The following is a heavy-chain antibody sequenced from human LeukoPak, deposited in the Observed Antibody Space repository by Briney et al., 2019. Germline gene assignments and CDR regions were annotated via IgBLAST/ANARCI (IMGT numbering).Heavy chain of an antibody. CDR2: INWNGGST. CDR1: GFTFDDYG. D-gene: IGHD1-14*01. Sequence: GGSLRLSCVASGFTFDDYGMSWVRQAPGKGLEWVSGINWNGGSTGYADSVQGRFTMSRDNAKNSLYLQMNSLRAEDAAFYYCARGVEPLAANTLAYWGQGTLVTVSS. J-gene: IGHJ4*02. V-gene: IGHV3-20*04. CDR3: ARGVEPLAANTLAY.